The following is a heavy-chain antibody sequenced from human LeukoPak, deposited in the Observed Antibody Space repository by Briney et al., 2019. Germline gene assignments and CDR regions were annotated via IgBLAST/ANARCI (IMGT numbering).Heavy chain of an antibody. D-gene: IGHD3-3*01. Sequence: AGGSLRLSCAASGFTFSSYGMHLVRQAPGKGLEWVAFIRYDGSNKYYADSVKGRFTISRDNSKNTLYLQMNSLRAEDTAVYYCAKDSPITIFGVVKGLLNYFDYWGQGTLVTVSS. CDR3: AKDSPITIFGVVKGLLNYFDY. J-gene: IGHJ4*02. V-gene: IGHV3-30*02. CDR2: IRYDGSNK. CDR1: GFTFSSYG.